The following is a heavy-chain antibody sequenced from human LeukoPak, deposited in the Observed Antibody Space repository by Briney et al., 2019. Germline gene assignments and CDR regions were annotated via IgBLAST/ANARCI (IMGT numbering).Heavy chain of an antibody. D-gene: IGHD4-17*01. J-gene: IGHJ4*02. V-gene: IGHV1-2*02. Sequence: HVASVKVSCKASGYTFTGYYMHWVRQAPGQGHEWMGWINPNSGGTNYAQKFQGRVTMTRDTSISTAYMELSRLRSDDTAVYYCARGSYGDYYFDYWGQGTLVTVSS. CDR3: ARGSYGDYYFDY. CDR2: INPNSGGT. CDR1: GYTFTGYY.